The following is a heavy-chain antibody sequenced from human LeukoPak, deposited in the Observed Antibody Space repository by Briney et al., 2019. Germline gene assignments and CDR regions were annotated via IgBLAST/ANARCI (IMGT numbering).Heavy chain of an antibody. J-gene: IGHJ4*02. CDR3: AKAGSIRFDY. CDR2: LSGSGNDT. D-gene: IGHD1-26*01. CDR1: GFTFNTYS. V-gene: IGHV3-23*01. Sequence: GRSLRLSCAASGFTFNTYSMSWVRQAPGKGLEWVSGLSGSGNDTYYADSVKGRFTISRDNSKNTLWLQMRTLGAEDTAVYYCAKAGSIRFDYWGQGTLVTVSS.